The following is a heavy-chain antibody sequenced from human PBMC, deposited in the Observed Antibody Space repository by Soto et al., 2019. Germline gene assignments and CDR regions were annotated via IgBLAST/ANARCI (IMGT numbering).Heavy chain of an antibody. V-gene: IGHV3-23*01. CDR3: AKDTSGWKNWFDP. J-gene: IGHJ5*02. CDR1: GFTFSNYG. D-gene: IGHD6-19*01. Sequence: PGGSLRLSCPASGFTFSNYGVSWVRQTPGRGLEWVSIISASGGTKYYADSVKGRFTISRDNSRNTLYLQMSSLRAEDTAIYFCAKDTSGWKNWFDPWGQGTLVTVS. CDR2: ISASGGTK.